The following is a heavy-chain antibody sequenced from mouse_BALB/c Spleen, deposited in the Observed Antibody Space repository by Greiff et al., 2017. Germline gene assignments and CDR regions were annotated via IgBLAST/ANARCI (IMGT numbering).Heavy chain of an antibody. CDR3: ARDGDYDVWFAY. CDR1: GYSITSGYY. Sequence: DVQLQESGPGLVKPSQSLSLTCSVTGYSITSGYYWNWIRQFPGNKLEWMGYISYDGSNNYNPSLKNRISITRDTSKNQFFLKLNSVTTEDTATYYCARDGDYDVWFAYWGQGTLVTVSA. J-gene: IGHJ3*01. CDR2: ISYDGSN. V-gene: IGHV3-6*02. D-gene: IGHD2-4*01.